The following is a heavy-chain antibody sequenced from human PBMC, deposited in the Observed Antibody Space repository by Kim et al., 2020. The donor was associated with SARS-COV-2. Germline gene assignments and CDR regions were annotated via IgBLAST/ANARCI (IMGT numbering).Heavy chain of an antibody. V-gene: IGHV6-1*01. Sequence: SQTLSLTCAISGDSVSSNSAAWNWIRQSPSRGLEWLGRTYYRSKWYNDYAVSVKSRITINPDTSKNQFSLQLNSVTPEDTAVYYCAREKAWQQLVMRWFDPWGQGTLVTVSS. J-gene: IGHJ5*02. CDR3: AREKAWQQLVMRWFDP. D-gene: IGHD6-13*01. CDR1: GDSVSSNSAA. CDR2: TYYRSKWYN.